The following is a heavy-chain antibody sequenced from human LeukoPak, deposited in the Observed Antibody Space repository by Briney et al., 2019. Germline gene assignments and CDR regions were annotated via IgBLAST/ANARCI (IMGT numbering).Heavy chain of an antibody. CDR3: ARDTSLGYCTNGVCPLGY. Sequence: GGSLRLSCAASGFTFSSYSVNWVRQAPGKGLEWVSYISSSSSTIYYADSVKGRFTISRDNAKNSLYLQMNSLRAEDTAVYYCARDTSLGYCTNGVCPLGYWGQGTLVTVSS. CDR1: GFTFSSYS. CDR2: ISSSSSTI. J-gene: IGHJ4*02. D-gene: IGHD2-8*01. V-gene: IGHV3-48*01.